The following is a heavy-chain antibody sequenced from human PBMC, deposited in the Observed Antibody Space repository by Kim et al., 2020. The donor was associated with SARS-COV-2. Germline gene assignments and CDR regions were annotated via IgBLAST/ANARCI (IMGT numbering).Heavy chain of an antibody. V-gene: IGHV5-51*01. D-gene: IGHD3-3*01. CDR2: IYPGDSDT. Sequence: GESLKISCKGSGYSFTSYWIGWVRQMPGKGLEWMGIIYPGDSDTRYSPSFQGQVTISADKSISTAYLQWSSLKASDTAMYYCARCFFPYDFWSGYSLTPSMDVWGQGTTVTVSS. CDR3: ARCFFPYDFWSGYSLTPSMDV. CDR1: GYSFTSYW. J-gene: IGHJ6*02.